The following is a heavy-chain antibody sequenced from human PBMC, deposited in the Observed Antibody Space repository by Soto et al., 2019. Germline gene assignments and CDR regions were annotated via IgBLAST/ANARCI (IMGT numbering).Heavy chain of an antibody. V-gene: IGHV4-4*02. Sequence: QVQLQESGPGLVKPSGTLFLTCAVSSGSISSSNWWSWVRQPPGKGLEWIGEIYHSGSTNYNPSLKSRVTISVDKSKNQFSLKLSSVTAADTAVYYCARAHIVLRGSSWLFDYWGQGTLVTVSS. CDR3: ARAHIVLRGSSWLFDY. J-gene: IGHJ4*02. D-gene: IGHD2-8*01. CDR1: SGSISSSNW. CDR2: IYHSGST.